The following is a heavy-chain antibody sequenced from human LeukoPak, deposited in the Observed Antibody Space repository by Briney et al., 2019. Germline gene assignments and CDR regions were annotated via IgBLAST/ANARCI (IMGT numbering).Heavy chain of an antibody. D-gene: IGHD2-2*02. CDR1: GYSFTSYW. Sequence: GESLQISCKGSGYSFTSYWIGWVRQMPGKGLEWMGIIYPGDSDTRYSPSFQGQVTISADKSISTAYLQWSSLKASDTAMYYCARRPLNGYCSSTSCYTWFDPWGQGTLVTVSS. V-gene: IGHV5-51*01. CDR3: ARRPLNGYCSSTSCYTWFDP. CDR2: IYPGDSDT. J-gene: IGHJ5*02.